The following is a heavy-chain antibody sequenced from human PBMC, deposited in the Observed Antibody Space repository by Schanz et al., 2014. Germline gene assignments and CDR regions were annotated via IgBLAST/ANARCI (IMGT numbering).Heavy chain of an antibody. CDR1: GFSLSSYA. J-gene: IGHJ3*01. CDR2: ISSNGAGT. D-gene: IGHD3-16*01. Sequence: QVQLVESGGGVVQPGGSLRLSCAASGFSLSSYAMYWVRQAPGRGLEYVSAISSNGAGTNYANSVRGRFTISRDNSKNTVYLQMNSLRSEDTAVYYCTRDRGALINHNDALDLWGQGTMVSVSS. CDR3: TRDRGALINHNDALDL. V-gene: IGHV3-64*04.